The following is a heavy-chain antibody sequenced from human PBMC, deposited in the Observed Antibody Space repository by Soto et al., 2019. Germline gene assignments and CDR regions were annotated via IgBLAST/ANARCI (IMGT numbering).Heavy chain of an antibody. CDR3: AKDPTEYDGSGSPYYFDY. V-gene: IGHV3-23*01. J-gene: IGHJ4*02. CDR2: ISGSGGST. CDR1: GFTFSSYA. Sequence: GGSLRLSCAASGFTFSSYAMSWVRQAPGKGLEWVSAISGSGGSTYYADSVKGRFTISRDNSKNTLYLQMNSLRAEDTAVYYCAKDPTEYDGSGSPYYFDYWGQGTLVTVSS. D-gene: IGHD3-10*01.